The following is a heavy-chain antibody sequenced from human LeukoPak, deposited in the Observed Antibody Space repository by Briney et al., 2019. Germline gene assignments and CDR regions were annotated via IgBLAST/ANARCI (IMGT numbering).Heavy chain of an antibody. CDR1: GFTFSSYS. CDR3: ASLTIFGVIDAFDI. V-gene: IGHV3-74*01. CDR2: INTDGSST. D-gene: IGHD3-3*01. Sequence: QPGGSLRLSCAASGFTFSSYSMNWVRQAPGKGLVWVSRINTDGSSTSYADSVKGRFTISRDNAKNTLYLQMNSLRAEDTAVYYCASLTIFGVIDAFDIWGQGTMVTVSS. J-gene: IGHJ3*02.